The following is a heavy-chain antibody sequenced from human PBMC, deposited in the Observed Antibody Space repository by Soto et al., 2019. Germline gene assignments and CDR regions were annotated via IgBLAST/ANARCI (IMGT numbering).Heavy chain of an antibody. CDR1: GFTFSSYG. Sequence: GGSLRLSCAASGFTFSSYGMHWVRQAPGKGLEWVAVISYDGSNKYYADSVKGRFTISRDNSKNTRYLQMNSLRAEDTAVYYCAKDQATYYYGSGSYPLNYYYYGMDVWGQGTTVTVSS. CDR3: AKDQATYYYGSGSYPLNYYYYGMDV. D-gene: IGHD3-10*01. J-gene: IGHJ6*02. CDR2: ISYDGSNK. V-gene: IGHV3-30*18.